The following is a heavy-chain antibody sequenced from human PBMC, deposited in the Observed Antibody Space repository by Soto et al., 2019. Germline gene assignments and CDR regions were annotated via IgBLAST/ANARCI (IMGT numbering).Heavy chain of an antibody. D-gene: IGHD6-19*01. Sequence: PSETLSLTCAVSGGSISSSNWWSWVRQPPGKGLEWIGEIYHSGSTNYNPSLKSRVTISIDKSKNQFSLKLSSVTAADTAVYYCARGSPLGWGHYYGMDVWGQGTTVTVSS. CDR3: ARGSPLGWGHYYGMDV. V-gene: IGHV4-4*02. CDR1: GGSISSSNW. CDR2: IYHSGST. J-gene: IGHJ6*02.